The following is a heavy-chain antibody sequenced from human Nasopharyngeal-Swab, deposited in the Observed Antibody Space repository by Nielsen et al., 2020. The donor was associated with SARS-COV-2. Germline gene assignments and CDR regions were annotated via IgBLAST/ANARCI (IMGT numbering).Heavy chain of an antibody. CDR1: GGSISSYY. V-gene: IGHV4-59*01. CDR3: AREDIVVVPAGHYYYYGMDV. CDR2: IYYSGST. J-gene: IGHJ6*02. Sequence: SETLSLTCTVSGGSISSYYWSWIRQPPGKGLEWIGYIYYSGSTNYNPSLKSRVTISVDTSKNQFSLKLSSVTAADTAVYYCAREDIVVVPAGHYYYYGMDVWGQGTTVTVSS. D-gene: IGHD2-2*01.